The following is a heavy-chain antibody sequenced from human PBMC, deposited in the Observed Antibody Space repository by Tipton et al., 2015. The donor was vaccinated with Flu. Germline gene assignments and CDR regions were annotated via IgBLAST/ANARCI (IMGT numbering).Heavy chain of an antibody. D-gene: IGHD3-10*01. CDR2: IYTTGST. CDR3: DSYGSESY. CDR1: GGSFSSGSYY. V-gene: IGHV4-61*02. J-gene: IGHJ4*02. Sequence: TLSLTCSVSGGSFSSGSYYWTWIRQSAGKGLEWIGRIYTTGSTNYNPSLKTRVTLSVDRTENQFSLKLSSVTAADTAVYYCDSYGSESYWGQGTLVTVSS.